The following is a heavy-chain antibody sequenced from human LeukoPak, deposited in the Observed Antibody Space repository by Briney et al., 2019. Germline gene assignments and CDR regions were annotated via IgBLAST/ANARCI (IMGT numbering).Heavy chain of an antibody. Sequence: PGGSLRLSCAASGFTFSSNGMNWVRQAPGKGLEWVSYISATGGTIYYADSVKGRFTISRDNAKNSLYLQMNSLRVEDTALYYCARDPPYDYWGQGTLVTVSS. V-gene: IGHV3-48*04. CDR2: ISATGGTI. J-gene: IGHJ4*02. CDR3: ARDPPYDY. CDR1: GFTFSSNG.